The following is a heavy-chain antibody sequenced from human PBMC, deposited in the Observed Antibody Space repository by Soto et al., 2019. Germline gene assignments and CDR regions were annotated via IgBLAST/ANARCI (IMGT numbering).Heavy chain of an antibody. CDR2: ISAYNGNT. D-gene: IGHD2-21*02. CDR1: GYTFTSYG. V-gene: IGHV1-18*01. Sequence: ASVKVSCKASGYTFTSYGISWVRQAPGQGLEWMGWISAYNGNTNYAQKLQGRVTMTTDTSTSTAYMELRSLRSDDTAVYYCARKFDCGGGCYNPNDYWGQGTLVTVSS. CDR3: ARKFDCGGGCYNPNDY. J-gene: IGHJ4*02.